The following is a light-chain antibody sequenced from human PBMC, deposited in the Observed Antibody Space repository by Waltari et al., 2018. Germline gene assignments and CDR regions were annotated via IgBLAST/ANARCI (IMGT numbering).Light chain of an antibody. CDR1: QSVLYSSNNKTY. CDR3: QQYYSSLPYT. Sequence: DIVLTQSPDSLSVSLRERATINFNTSQSVLYSSNNKTYLAWYQQKPGQPPKLLIYWASTRESGVPDRFSGSGSETDFTLTISSLQAEDVAVYYCQQYYSSLPYTFGQGTKLEIK. CDR2: WAS. J-gene: IGKJ2*01. V-gene: IGKV4-1*01.